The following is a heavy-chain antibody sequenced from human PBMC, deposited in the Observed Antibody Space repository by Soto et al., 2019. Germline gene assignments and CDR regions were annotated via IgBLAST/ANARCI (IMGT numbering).Heavy chain of an antibody. V-gene: IGHV1-69*01. CDR2: IISMFGTP. Sequence: QVPLEQSGAEVKKAGSSVKVSCKAFGGSVNSHAISWVRQAPGQGLEWMGGIISMFGTPTYAQKFQAGVTIRAEESTSTVYLDLSSLRSEDTAVYYCVRSRNVAEFNDYGGNYHGFDIWGQGTMVTVSS. J-gene: IGHJ3*02. CDR3: VRSRNVAEFNDYGGNYHGFDI. CDR1: GGSVNSHA. D-gene: IGHD4-17*01.